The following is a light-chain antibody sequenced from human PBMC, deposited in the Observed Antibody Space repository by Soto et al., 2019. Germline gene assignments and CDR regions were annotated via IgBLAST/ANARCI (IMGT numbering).Light chain of an antibody. CDR3: MQALPPIT. CDR2: LGS. CDR1: HSLLHIKVYNH. V-gene: IGKV2-28*01. Sequence: IVMTQSTLSLPVTPGEPASISCRSSHSLLHIKVYNHLDWYLQKPGQSPQLLIYLGSNRASGVPDRFSGSGSGTDFTLKISRVEAEDVGVYYCMQALPPITFGQGTRLE. J-gene: IGKJ5*01.